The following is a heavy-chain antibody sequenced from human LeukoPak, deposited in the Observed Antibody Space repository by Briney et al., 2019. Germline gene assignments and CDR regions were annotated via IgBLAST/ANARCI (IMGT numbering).Heavy chain of an antibody. CDR3: VREARGYHYTYFDY. Sequence: GGSLRLSCTASGFTLESHDMHWGRQIPGQGLEWVAAVSSGFQAFLADSVQGRFTVSREAPRNSLYLQMNSLRAGDKAVYYCVREARGYHYTYFDYWGQGNLVTVSS. D-gene: IGHD5-18*01. V-gene: IGHV3-13*01. CDR2: VSSGFQA. J-gene: IGHJ4*02. CDR1: GFTLESHD.